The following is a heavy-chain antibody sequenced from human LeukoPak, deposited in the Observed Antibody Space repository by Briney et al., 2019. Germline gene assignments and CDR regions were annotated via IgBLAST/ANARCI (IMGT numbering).Heavy chain of an antibody. J-gene: IGHJ3*02. V-gene: IGHV4-30-4*01. CDR3: AREIGYYYDSSGPDAFDI. CDR1: GGSISSGDYY. CDR2: IYYSGST. Sequence: SQTLSLTCTVSGGSISSGDYYWSWIRQPPGKGLEWIGYIYYSGSTYYNPSLKSRVTISVDTSKNQFSLKLSSVTAADTAVYYCAREIGYYYDSSGPDAFDIWGQGTMVTVSS. D-gene: IGHD3-22*01.